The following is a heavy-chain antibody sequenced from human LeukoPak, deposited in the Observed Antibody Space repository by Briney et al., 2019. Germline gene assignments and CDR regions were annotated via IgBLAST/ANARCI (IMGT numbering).Heavy chain of an antibody. J-gene: IGHJ4*02. CDR3: ARVPLLWFGELWGDYFDY. CDR1: GFTFSSYS. V-gene: IGHV3-48*01. Sequence: GGSPRLSCAASGFTFSSYSMNWVRQAPGKGLEWVSYISSSSSTIYYADSVKGRFTISRDNAKNSLYLQMNSLRAEDTAVYYCARVPLLWFGELWGDYFDYWGQGTLVTVSS. D-gene: IGHD3-10*01. CDR2: ISSSSSTI.